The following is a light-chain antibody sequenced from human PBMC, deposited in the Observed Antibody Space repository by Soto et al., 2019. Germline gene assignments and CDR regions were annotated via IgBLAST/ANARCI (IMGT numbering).Light chain of an antibody. Sequence: DIQMTQSPAFVSASVGDRVNMSCRASQGITTWLAWYQQKPGKAPKLLIYAASTLQGGVPARFSGSGSGTEFTLTISSLQSEDFAVYYCQQYNNWPPITFGQGTRLEIK. CDR3: QQYNNWPPIT. CDR2: AAS. CDR1: QGITTW. V-gene: IGKV1-12*01. J-gene: IGKJ5*01.